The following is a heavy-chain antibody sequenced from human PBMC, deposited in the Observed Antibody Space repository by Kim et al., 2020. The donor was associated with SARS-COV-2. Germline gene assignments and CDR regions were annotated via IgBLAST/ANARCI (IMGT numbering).Heavy chain of an antibody. J-gene: IGHJ4*02. D-gene: IGHD3-16*01. V-gene: IGHV3-15*01. Sequence: GGSLRLSCAASGFNFKSAWMIWIRQAPGKGLEWVGRIKSERDGGTIEYAAPVQHRFTISRDDSRDTLYLQMNSLKPEDTAIYYCAAVEWTPRKSTYGWGATFDNWGQGILVTVSS. CDR1: GFNFKSAW. CDR2: IKSERDGGTI. CDR3: AAVEWTPRKSTYGWGATFDN.